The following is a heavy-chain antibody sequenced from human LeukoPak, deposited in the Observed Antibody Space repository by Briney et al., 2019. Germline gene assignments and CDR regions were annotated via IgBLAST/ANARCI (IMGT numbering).Heavy chain of an antibody. CDR2: IYYSGST. D-gene: IGHD3-10*02. Sequence: PSETLSLTCTVSGGSISSGGYYWSWIRQHPGKGLEWIGYIYYSGSTYYNPSLKSRVTISVDTSKNQFSLKLSSVTAADTAVYYCASEHYVLYYFDYWGQGTLVTVSS. CDR3: ASEHYVLYYFDY. J-gene: IGHJ4*02. CDR1: GGSISSGGYY. V-gene: IGHV4-31*03.